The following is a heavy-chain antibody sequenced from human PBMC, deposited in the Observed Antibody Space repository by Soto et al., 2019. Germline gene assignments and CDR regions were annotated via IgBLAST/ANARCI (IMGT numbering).Heavy chain of an antibody. V-gene: IGHV5-51*01. Sequence: GESLKISCKGSGYTFTDYWIGWVRQLPGKGLEWMGIIYPGDSDTRYSPSFQGHVTITVDKSTSTAYLQWNTLKASDTAMYYCARHSSNFRYYYYAMDVWGQGTTVTVSS. CDR3: ARHSSNFRYYYYAMDV. J-gene: IGHJ6*02. CDR2: IYPGDSDT. D-gene: IGHD6-19*01. CDR1: GYTFTDYW.